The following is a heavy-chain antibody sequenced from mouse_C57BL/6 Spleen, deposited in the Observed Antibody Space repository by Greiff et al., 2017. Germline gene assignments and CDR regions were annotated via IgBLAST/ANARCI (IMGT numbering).Heavy chain of an antibody. CDR3: ARDGVRYYGSRLDY. Sequence: VQLQQPGAELVKPGASVKMSCKASGYTFTSYWITWVKQRPGQGLEWIGDIYPGSGSTNYNEKFKSKATLTVDTSSSTAYLQLSSLTSEDSAVYYCARDGVRYYGSRLDYWGQGTTRTGAS. CDR2: IYPGSGST. V-gene: IGHV1-55*01. D-gene: IGHD1-1*01. CDR1: GYTFTSYW. J-gene: IGHJ2*01.